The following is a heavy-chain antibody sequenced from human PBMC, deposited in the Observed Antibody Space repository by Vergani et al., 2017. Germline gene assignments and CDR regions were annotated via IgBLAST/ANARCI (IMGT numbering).Heavy chain of an antibody. V-gene: IGHV1-69*12. CDR1: GDSSTNYV. J-gene: IGHJ4*02. D-gene: IGHD1-1*01. CDR3: AKENERSDYFDS. Sequence: QVQLVQSGAEVKKPGSSVKVSCKASGDSSTNYVMSWVRQTPGQGLEWMGGIMPMFGTPNYAQKFLGRVTITADESTSTAYLELNSLTLEDTAAYYCAKENERSDYFDSWGQGSLVTVSS. CDR2: IMPMFGTP.